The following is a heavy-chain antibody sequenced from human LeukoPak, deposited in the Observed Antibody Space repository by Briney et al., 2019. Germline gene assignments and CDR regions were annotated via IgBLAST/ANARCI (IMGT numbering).Heavy chain of an antibody. CDR3: ANPVRDQLLCSNDY. CDR1: GLTFSSYA. V-gene: IGHV3-23*01. J-gene: IGHJ4*02. CDR2: ISDSGGAT. Sequence: GGSLRLSCAASGLTFSSYAMKWVRQAPGKGLEWVSGISDSGGATYYVDSVKGRFTISRDNSKNTVYLQMNSLRAEDTAVYYCANPVRDQLLCSNDYWGQGTLVTVSS. D-gene: IGHD2-2*01.